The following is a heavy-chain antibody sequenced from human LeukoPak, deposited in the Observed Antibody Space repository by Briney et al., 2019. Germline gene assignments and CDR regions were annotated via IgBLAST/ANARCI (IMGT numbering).Heavy chain of an antibody. D-gene: IGHD3-10*01. Sequence: GGSLRLSCAASGFTFSSYGMSWVRQAPGKGLEWVSAISGSGGSTYYTDSVKGRFTISRDNSKNTLYLQMNSLRAEDMAVYYCAKTYYGSGIYAPNYFDYWGQGTLVTVSS. CDR2: ISGSGGST. CDR3: AKTYYGSGIYAPNYFDY. V-gene: IGHV3-23*01. J-gene: IGHJ4*02. CDR1: GFTFSSYG.